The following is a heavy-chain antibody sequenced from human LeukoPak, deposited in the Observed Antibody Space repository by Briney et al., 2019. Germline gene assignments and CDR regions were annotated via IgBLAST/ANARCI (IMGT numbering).Heavy chain of an antibody. D-gene: IGHD6-19*01. Sequence: PSETLSLTCSVSGGSISGYYWSWIRQPPGKGLEWIGNIHNIVNTNFNPSLKSRVTISLDTSNNQFSLRLTSVTAADTAVYYCARTKQWLAFAMWGQGTMVTVSS. J-gene: IGHJ3*02. V-gene: IGHV4-59*01. CDR1: GGSISGYY. CDR3: ARTKQWLAFAM. CDR2: IHNIVNT.